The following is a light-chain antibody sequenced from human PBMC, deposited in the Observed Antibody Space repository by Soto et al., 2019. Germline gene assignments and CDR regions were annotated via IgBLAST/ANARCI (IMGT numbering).Light chain of an antibody. CDR1: QSISTW. CDR3: QQYITRWT. CDR2: KAS. J-gene: IGKJ1*01. V-gene: IGKV1-5*03. Sequence: DIQMTQSPSTLSASVGDRVTITCRASQSISTWLAWYQQKPGKAPKLLIYKASSLESGVPSRFSGSGSGTEFTLTISSLQPDDSATYYCQQYITRWTFGQGTKV.